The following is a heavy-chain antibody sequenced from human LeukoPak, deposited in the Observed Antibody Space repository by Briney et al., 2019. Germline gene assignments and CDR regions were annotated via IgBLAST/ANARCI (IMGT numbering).Heavy chain of an antibody. CDR1: GGSISSSSYY. D-gene: IGHD3-10*01. CDR2: IYYSGST. J-gene: IGHJ4*02. CDR3: ARRYGSGSSGTFDY. Sequence: SETLSLTCTVSGGSISSSSYYWGWIRQPPGKGLEWIGTIYYSGSTYYNPSLKSRVTISVDTSKNQFSLKLSSVTAADTAVYYCARRYGSGSSGTFDYWGQGTLVTVSS. V-gene: IGHV4-39*07.